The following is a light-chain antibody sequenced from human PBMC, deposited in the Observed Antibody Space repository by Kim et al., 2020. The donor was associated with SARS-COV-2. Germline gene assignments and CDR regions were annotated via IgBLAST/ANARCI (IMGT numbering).Light chain of an antibody. J-gene: IGLJ3*02. CDR1: SLRSYY. CDR2: GKN. V-gene: IGLV3-19*01. CDR3: NSRDSSGNHLV. Sequence: SSELTQDPAVSVALGQTVRITCQGDSLRSYYASWYQQKPGQAPVLVIYGKNNRPSGIPDRFSGSSSGNTASLTIPGAQAEDEADYYCNSRDSSGNHLVFGGRTQLTVL.